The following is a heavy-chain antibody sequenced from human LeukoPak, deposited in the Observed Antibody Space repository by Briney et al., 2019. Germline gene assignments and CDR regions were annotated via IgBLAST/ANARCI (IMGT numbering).Heavy chain of an antibody. CDR1: GFTFNTNY. D-gene: IGHD2-15*01. Sequence: GGSLRLSCEASGFTFNTNYMSWVRQAPGKGLEWVSIIYSSGSTYYVDSVKGRFTISRDNSKNTLYLQMNSLRAEDTAVYYCATRSLPGYYYGMDVWGQGTTVTVSS. J-gene: IGHJ6*02. V-gene: IGHV3-53*01. CDR2: IYSSGST. CDR3: ATRSLPGYYYGMDV.